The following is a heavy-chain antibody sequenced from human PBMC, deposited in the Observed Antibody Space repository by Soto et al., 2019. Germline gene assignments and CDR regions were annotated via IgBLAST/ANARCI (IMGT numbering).Heavy chain of an antibody. CDR2: INHSGST. Sequence: PSETLSLTCAVYGGSFSGYYWSWIRQPPGKGLEWIGEINHSGSTNYNPSLKSRVTISVDTSRNQFSLKLSSVTAADTAVCYCARGAKRITMVRGVISPNYYGMDVWGQGTTVTVSS. D-gene: IGHD3-10*01. CDR3: ARGAKRITMVRGVISPNYYGMDV. J-gene: IGHJ6*02. CDR1: GGSFSGYY. V-gene: IGHV4-34*01.